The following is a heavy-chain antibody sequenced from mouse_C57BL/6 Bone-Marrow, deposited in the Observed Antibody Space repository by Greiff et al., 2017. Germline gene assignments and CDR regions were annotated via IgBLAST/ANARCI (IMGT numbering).Heavy chain of an antibody. CDR1: GYTFTSYT. V-gene: IGHV1-4*01. D-gene: IGHD6-2*01. CDR2: INPSSGYT. Sequence: QVQLQQSGAELARPGASVKMSCKASGYTFTSYTMHWVKQRPGQGLEWIGYINPSSGYTKYNQKFKDKATLTADKSSSTAYMQLSSLTSEDSAVYYWARSSAVSFDYWGEGTALTVSS. J-gene: IGHJ2*01. CDR3: ARSSAVSFDY.